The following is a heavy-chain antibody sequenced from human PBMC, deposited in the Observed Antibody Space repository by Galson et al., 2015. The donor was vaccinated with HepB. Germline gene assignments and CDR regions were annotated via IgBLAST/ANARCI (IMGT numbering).Heavy chain of an antibody. CDR2: ISYDGSNK. D-gene: IGHD1-26*01. Sequence: SLRLSCAASGFTFSSYAMHWVRQAPGKGLEWVAVISYDGSNKYYADSVKGRFTISRDNSKDTLYLQMNSLRAEDTAVYYCARGIRGELLMEFAFDIWGQGTMVTVSS. V-gene: IGHV3-30-3*01. CDR1: GFTFSSYA. J-gene: IGHJ3*02. CDR3: ARGIRGELLMEFAFDI.